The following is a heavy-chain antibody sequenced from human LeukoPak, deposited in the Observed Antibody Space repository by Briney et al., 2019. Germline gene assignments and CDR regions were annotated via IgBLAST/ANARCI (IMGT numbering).Heavy chain of an antibody. J-gene: IGHJ4*02. V-gene: IGHV3-53*01. CDR1: GFTVSSNY. D-gene: IGHD6-19*01. Sequence: PGWSLRLSCAASGFTVSSNYMSWVRQAPGKGLEWVSVIYSGGSTYYADSVKGRFTISRDNSKNTLYLQMNSLRAEDTAVYYCARAQWGYSSGWNFDYWGQGTLVTVSS. CDR3: ARAQWGYSSGWNFDY. CDR2: IYSGGST.